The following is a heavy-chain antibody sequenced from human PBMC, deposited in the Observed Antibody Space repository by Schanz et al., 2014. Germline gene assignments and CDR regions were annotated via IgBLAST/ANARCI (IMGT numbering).Heavy chain of an antibody. D-gene: IGHD4-17*01. Sequence: EVQLVESGGGLVQPGGSLGLSCAASGFTFSDPWMHWVREAPGKGLVWVSRTSNDGSFTTFADSVKGRFTISRDNAKNTLYLQMNSLRAEDTAVYYCVRDTDYHFDYWGQGTLVTVSS. CDR2: TSNDGSFT. J-gene: IGHJ4*02. CDR3: VRDTDYHFDY. CDR1: GFTFSDPW. V-gene: IGHV3-74*01.